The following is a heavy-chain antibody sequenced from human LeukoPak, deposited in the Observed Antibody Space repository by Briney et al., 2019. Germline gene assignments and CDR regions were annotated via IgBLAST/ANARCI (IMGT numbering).Heavy chain of an antibody. Sequence: GASVKVSCKASGYTFTSYGISWVRQAPGQGLEWMGWISAYNGNTNYAQKLQGRVTMTTDTSTSTAYMELRSLRSDDTAVYYCARVPGSYQGDNYFDYWGQGTLVTVPS. CDR2: ISAYNGNT. CDR1: GYTFTSYG. V-gene: IGHV1-18*04. D-gene: IGHD1-26*01. J-gene: IGHJ4*02. CDR3: ARVPGSYQGDNYFDY.